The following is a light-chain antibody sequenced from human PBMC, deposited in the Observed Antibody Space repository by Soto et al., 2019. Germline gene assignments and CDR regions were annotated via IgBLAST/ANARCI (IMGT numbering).Light chain of an antibody. J-gene: IGKJ5*01. V-gene: IGKV1-5*01. CDR1: QSISSW. CDR3: QQLNSYPSIT. CDR2: DAS. Sequence: DIHMTQSPSTLSASVGDRVTITCRASQSISSWLAWYQQKPGKAPKLLIYDASTLQSGVPSRFSGSGSGTEFTLTISSLQPEDFATYYCQQLNSYPSITFGQGTRLEIK.